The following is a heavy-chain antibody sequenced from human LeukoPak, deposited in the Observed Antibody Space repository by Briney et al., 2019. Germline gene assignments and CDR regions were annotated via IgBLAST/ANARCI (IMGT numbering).Heavy chain of an antibody. CDR2: IIPIFGTA. Sequence: GASVKVSCTASGYTFTSYYIRWVRQAPGQGLEWMGGIIPIFGTANYAQKFQGRVTITADESTSTAYMELSSLRSEDTAVYYCARAQYSSSVYYFDYWGQGTLVTVSS. CDR1: GYTFTSYY. D-gene: IGHD6-6*01. V-gene: IGHV1-69*13. CDR3: ARAQYSSSVYYFDY. J-gene: IGHJ4*02.